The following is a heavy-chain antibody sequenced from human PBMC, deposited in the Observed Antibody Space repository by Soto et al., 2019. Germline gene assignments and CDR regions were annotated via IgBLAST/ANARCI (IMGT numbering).Heavy chain of an antibody. V-gene: IGHV4-59*01. CDR3: ARVSWFGGSCYGYYYYYMDV. CDR2: ISYSGST. CDR1: GGSLSSYY. J-gene: IGHJ6*03. D-gene: IGHD2-15*01. Sequence: SETLSLTCTVSGGSLSSYYWSWIRRPPGKGLEWIAFISYSGSTNYNPSLKSRVTISIDTSTNQFSLKLSSVTAADTAVYHCARVSWFGGSCYGYYYYYMDVWGKGTSVTVSS.